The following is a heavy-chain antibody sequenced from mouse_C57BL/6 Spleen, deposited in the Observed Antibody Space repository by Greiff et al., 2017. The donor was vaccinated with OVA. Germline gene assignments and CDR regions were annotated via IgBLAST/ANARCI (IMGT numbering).Heavy chain of an antibody. CDR2: ISSGSSTI. CDR1: GFTFSDYG. V-gene: IGHV5-17*01. D-gene: IGHD1-1*01. Sequence: EVKVVESGGGLVKPGGSLKLSCAASGFTFSDYGMHWVRQAPEQGLEWVAYISSGSSTIYYADTVKGRFTLSRDNDKNTMFLQMTSLRSEDTAMYYYARGRRKSYDYWGQGTTLTVSS. CDR3: ARGRRKSYDY. J-gene: IGHJ2*01.